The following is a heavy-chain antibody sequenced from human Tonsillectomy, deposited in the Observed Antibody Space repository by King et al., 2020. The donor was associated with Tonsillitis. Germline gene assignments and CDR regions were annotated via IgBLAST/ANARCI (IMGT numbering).Heavy chain of an antibody. V-gene: IGHV4-59*01. CDR3: ARGVYSGYDLPLFDY. CDR2: IYYSGST. J-gene: IGHJ4*02. CDR1: GGSISSYY. Sequence: QLQESGPGLVKPSETLSLTCTVSGGSISSYYWSWIRQPPGKGLEWIGYIYYSGSTNYNPSPKSRVTISVDTSKNQFSLKLSSVTAADTAVYYCARGVYSGYDLPLFDYWGQGTLVTVSS. D-gene: IGHD5-12*01.